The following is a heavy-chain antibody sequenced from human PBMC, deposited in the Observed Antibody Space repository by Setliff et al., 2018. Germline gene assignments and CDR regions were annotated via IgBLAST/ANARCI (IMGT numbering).Heavy chain of an antibody. Sequence: PGGSLRLSCTASGFNFGAYVMHWVRQAPGKGLEWVAIMSYDTTKEYYADSVKGRFTISRDNSKSTLCLQMSSLRDEDTAFYYCARDGGINMVKTYYYGLDVWGQGTTVTVSS. CDR2: MSYDTTKE. J-gene: IGHJ6*02. D-gene: IGHD1-20*01. CDR1: GFNFGAYV. CDR3: ARDGGINMVKTYYYGLDV. V-gene: IGHV3-30*04.